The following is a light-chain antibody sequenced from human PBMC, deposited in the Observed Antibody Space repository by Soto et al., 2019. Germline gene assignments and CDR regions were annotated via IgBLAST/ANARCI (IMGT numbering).Light chain of an antibody. V-gene: IGKV3-20*01. CDR3: QQYGNSPYT. CDR2: GAS. J-gene: IGKJ2*01. Sequence: EIVLTQSPGTLSLSPGERATLSCRASQSVSSSYLAWYQQKPGQTPRLLIYGASSRATGIPDRFSGSGSGTDFTLTISRLEPEDCAVYYCQQYGNSPYTFGLGTKLEIK. CDR1: QSVSSSY.